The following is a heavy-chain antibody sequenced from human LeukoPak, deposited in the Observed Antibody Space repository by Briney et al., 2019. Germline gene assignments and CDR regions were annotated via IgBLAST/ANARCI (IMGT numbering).Heavy chain of an antibody. CDR1: GFTFSSYE. CDR3: ARELINFDY. Sequence: GRSLRLSCAASGFTFSSYEMNWVRQAPGKGLEWVSYISSSGSTIYYADSVKGRFTISRDNAKNSLYLQMNSPRAEDTAVYYCARELINFDYWGQGTLVTVSS. V-gene: IGHV3-48*03. CDR2: ISSSGSTI. J-gene: IGHJ4*02. D-gene: IGHD2-8*01.